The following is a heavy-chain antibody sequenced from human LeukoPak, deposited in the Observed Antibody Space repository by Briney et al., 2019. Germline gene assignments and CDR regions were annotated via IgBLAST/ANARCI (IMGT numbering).Heavy chain of an antibody. J-gene: IGHJ4*02. CDR3: ARRGGCISTSCNLDY. CDR1: GYTFTSYY. CDR2: INPNGGGT. V-gene: IGHV1-46*03. D-gene: IGHD2-2*01. Sequence: ASVKVSCKASGYTFTSYYMHWMRQAPGQGLEWVGMINPNGGGTSSAQKFQGRVTMTRDTSTSTVYMDLSSLRSEDTAIYYCARRGGCISTSCNLDYWGQGTLVTVSS.